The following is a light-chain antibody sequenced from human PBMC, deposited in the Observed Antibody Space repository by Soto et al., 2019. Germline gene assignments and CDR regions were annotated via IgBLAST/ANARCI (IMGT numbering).Light chain of an antibody. CDR2: GAS. CDR3: QQYGSSLI. Sequence: LMTQSPATPSFYAEPTPTLSCXASQSVSSRRLAWYQQNPGQAPRFLIYGASTRPTGIPDRFSGSGSGTDFTLTISRLEPEDFAVYYCQQYGSSLIFGQGTRLENK. J-gene: IGKJ5*01. V-gene: IGKV3-20*01. CDR1: QSVSSRR.